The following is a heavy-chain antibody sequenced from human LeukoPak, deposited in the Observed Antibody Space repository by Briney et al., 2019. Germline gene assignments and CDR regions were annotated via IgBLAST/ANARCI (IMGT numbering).Heavy chain of an antibody. D-gene: IGHD3-22*01. J-gene: IGHJ4*02. V-gene: IGHV4-30-4*01. Sequence: PSETLSLTCTVSGGSISSGDYYWSWIRQPPGKGLEWIGYIYYSGSTYYNPSLKSRVTISVDTSKNQFSLKLSSVTAADTAVYYCARGGLEDDSCGYYYLPTLINFDCWGQGTLVTVSS. CDR3: ARGGLEDDSCGYYYLPTLINFDC. CDR2: IYYSGST. CDR1: GGSISSGDYY.